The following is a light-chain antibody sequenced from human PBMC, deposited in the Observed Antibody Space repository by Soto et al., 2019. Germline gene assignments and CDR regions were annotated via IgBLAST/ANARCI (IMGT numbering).Light chain of an antibody. CDR2: EVT. V-gene: IGLV2-14*01. Sequence: QSALTQPASVSGSPGQSITISCTVTSSDIGDFNYVSWYQHPPGKAPQLIIYEVTNRPSGVSNRFSGSKSDNTASLTISGLLAEDEADYYCSSYTNNNNVIFGGGTKLTVL. J-gene: IGLJ2*01. CDR1: SSDIGDFNY. CDR3: SSYTNNNNVI.